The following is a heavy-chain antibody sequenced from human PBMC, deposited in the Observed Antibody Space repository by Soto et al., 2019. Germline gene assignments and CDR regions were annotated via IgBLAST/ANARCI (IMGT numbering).Heavy chain of an antibody. D-gene: IGHD1-26*01. CDR1: GYSFTSLD. CDR3: ARGVSAGVDY. Sequence: QVQLVQSGAEVREPGASVKVSCKASGYSFTSLDINWVRQTAGQGLEWMGWMQPSTGRTGYAQKFQGRVTMTRDTSRHTAYMALTTLTSDDTAFYYCARGVSAGVDYWGQGTLVTVSS. V-gene: IGHV1-8*01. J-gene: IGHJ4*02. CDR2: MQPSTGRT.